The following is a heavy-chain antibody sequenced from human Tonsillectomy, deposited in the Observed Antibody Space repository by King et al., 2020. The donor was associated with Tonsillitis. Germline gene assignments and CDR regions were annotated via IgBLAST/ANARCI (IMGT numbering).Heavy chain of an antibody. CDR1: GFTFSSYA. CDR2: ISYDGSNK. V-gene: IGHV3-30-3*01. CDR3: ARGSPNYYDSSGYYHAEYFQH. J-gene: IGHJ1*01. Sequence: VQLVESGGGVVQPGRSLRLSCAASGFTFSSYAMHWVRQAPGKGLEWVAVISYDGSNKYYADSVKGRFTISRDNSKNTLYLQMNSLRAEVTAVYYCARGSPNYYDSSGYYHAEYFQHWGQGTLVTVSS. D-gene: IGHD3-22*01.